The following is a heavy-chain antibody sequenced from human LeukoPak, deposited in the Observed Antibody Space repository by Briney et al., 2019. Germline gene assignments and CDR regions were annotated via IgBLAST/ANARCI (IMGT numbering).Heavy chain of an antibody. CDR2: LSGSGHHI. V-gene: IGHV3-23*01. D-gene: IGHD2-15*01. J-gene: IGHJ4*02. CDR3: AIDPIDATAF. CDR1: GFTFSNYA. Sequence: PGGSLRLSCAASGFTFSNYAMSWVRQAPGKGLEWVSTLSGSGHHIYYADSVKGRFTISRDNFMNTVYLQMNSLRVEDTAIYYCAIDPIDATAFWGQGNLVTVSS.